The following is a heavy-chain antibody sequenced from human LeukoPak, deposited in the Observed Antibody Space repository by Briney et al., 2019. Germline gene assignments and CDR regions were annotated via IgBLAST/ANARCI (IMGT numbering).Heavy chain of an antibody. CDR1: GFTFSDSP. CDR2: IRSDGSNK. Sequence: GGSLRLSCAASGFTFSDSPMHWVRQAPGKGLEWVTFIRSDGSNKYYPDSVKGRFTISRDNSKNTLYLQMNSLRAEDTAVYYCAKGAYYDLWGQGTLVTVSS. V-gene: IGHV3-30*02. CDR3: AKGAYYDL. D-gene: IGHD3-22*01. J-gene: IGHJ4*02.